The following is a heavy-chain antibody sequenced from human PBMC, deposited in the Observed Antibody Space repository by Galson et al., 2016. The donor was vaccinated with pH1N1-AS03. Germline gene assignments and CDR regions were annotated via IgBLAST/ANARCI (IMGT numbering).Heavy chain of an antibody. CDR2: IQTTGNT. V-gene: IGHV4-4*09. CDR1: GDSTFDYY. J-gene: IGHJ2*01. Sequence: SETLSLTCTVSGDSTFDYYWNWIRQPPGKGLEWIGYIQTTGNTKYNPSLKSRVTMSIDTSKNQFSLHLMSVTAADTALYYCASDPPLEIGWYFDLWGRGTLVTVSS. CDR3: ASDPPLEIGWYFDL. D-gene: IGHD3-3*01.